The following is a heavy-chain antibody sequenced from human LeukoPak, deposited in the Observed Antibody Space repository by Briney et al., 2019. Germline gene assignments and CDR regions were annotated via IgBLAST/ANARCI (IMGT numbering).Heavy chain of an antibody. CDR1: GFSFRIYL. D-gene: IGHD2-15*01. CDR2: KKYDESEN. CDR3: ARDQRLLAYCSGASCYPLYFDY. V-gene: IGHV3-7*01. Sequence: GGPLRLSCAASGFSFRIYLMLWLRQAPGKGLEWVANKKYDESENLYVDSVKGRFTIARDNAKNSLYPKMNSLREQDTAVYYCARDQRLLAYCSGASCYPLYFDYGGQRSLVTVPS. J-gene: IGHJ4*02.